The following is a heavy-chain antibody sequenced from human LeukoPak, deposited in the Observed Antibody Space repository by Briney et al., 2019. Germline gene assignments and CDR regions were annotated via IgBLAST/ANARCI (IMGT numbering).Heavy chain of an antibody. Sequence: ASVKVSCKASGYTFTGYYMHWVRQAPGQGLEWMGWINPNSGGTNYAQKFQGRVTMTRDTSISTAYMELSRLRSDDTAVYYCARKPPTNIAEDYWGQGTLVTVSS. CDR3: ARKPPTNIAEDY. D-gene: IGHD2-15*01. J-gene: IGHJ4*02. CDR1: GYTFTGYY. V-gene: IGHV1-2*02. CDR2: INPNSGGT.